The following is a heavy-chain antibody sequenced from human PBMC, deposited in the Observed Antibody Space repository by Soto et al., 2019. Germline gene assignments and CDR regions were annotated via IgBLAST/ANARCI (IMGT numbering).Heavy chain of an antibody. V-gene: IGHV5-51*01. CDR2: IYPGDSDT. J-gene: IGHJ3*02. CDR3: ASSADYGGTRTEAFDI. Sequence: RGESLKISCKGSGYSFTSYWIGWVRQMPGKGLEWMGIIYPGDSDTRYSPSFQGQVTISADKSISTAYLQLSSLKASDTAMYYCASSADYGGTRTEAFDIWGQGTMVTVSS. D-gene: IGHD4-17*01. CDR1: GYSFTSYW.